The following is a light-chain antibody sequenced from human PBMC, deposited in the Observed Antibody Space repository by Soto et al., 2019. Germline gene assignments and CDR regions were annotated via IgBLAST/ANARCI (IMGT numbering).Light chain of an antibody. V-gene: IGKV1-39*01. CDR3: QQTDSTPLT. CDR2: VAS. J-gene: IGKJ4*01. CDR1: QSISVY. Sequence: DIQMTQPPSSLSAAVGDRVTITCRASQSISVYLNWYQQKPGKAPNLLIYVASNLQSGVPSRFSGSGSGTEFTLTINSLQPEDFATYYCQQTDSTPLTFGGGTKVDIK.